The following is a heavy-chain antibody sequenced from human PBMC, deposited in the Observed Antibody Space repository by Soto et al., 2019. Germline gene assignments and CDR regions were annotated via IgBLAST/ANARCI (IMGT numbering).Heavy chain of an antibody. D-gene: IGHD2-21*02. CDR2: ISSSSSTI. CDR3: ARVPSYCGGDCPRAWFDP. J-gene: IGHJ5*02. Sequence: GGSQIVSWAAAGGTFGGYSGNWVRQTPGKGLEWVSYISSSSSTIYYADSVKGRFTISRDNAKNPLYLQMNSLRDEDTAVYYCARVPSYCGGDCPRAWFDPWGQGTLVTVSS. V-gene: IGHV3-48*02. CDR1: GGTFGGYS.